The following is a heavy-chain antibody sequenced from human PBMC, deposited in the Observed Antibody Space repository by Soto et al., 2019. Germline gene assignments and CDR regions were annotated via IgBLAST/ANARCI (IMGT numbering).Heavy chain of an antibody. J-gene: IGHJ6*03. Sequence: PGGSLRLSCAASGFTLSSYWMSWVRQAPGKGLEWMANIKQDGSEKYYVDSVKGRFTISRDNAKNSLYLQMNSLRAEDTAVYYCARGYDFWSGYSDYYYMDVWGKGTTVTVSS. V-gene: IGHV3-7*01. CDR2: IKQDGSEK. CDR1: GFTLSSYW. CDR3: ARGYDFWSGYSDYYYMDV. D-gene: IGHD3-3*01.